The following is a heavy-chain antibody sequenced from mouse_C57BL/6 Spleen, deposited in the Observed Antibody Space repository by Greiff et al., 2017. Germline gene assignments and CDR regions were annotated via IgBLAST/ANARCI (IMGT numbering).Heavy chain of an antibody. Sequence: VKLQESGAELVRPGTSVKVSCKASGYAFTNYLIEWVKQRPGQGLEWIGVINPGSGGTNYNEKFKGKATLTADKSSSTAYMQLSSLTSEDSAVYFCARSREELYWYFDVWGTGTTVTVSS. CDR2: INPGSGGT. V-gene: IGHV1-54*01. J-gene: IGHJ1*03. CDR1: GYAFTNYL. CDR3: ARSREELYWYFDV.